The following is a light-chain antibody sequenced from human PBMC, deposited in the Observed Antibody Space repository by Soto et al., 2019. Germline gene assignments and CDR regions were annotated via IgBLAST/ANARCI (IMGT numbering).Light chain of an antibody. CDR2: DAS. J-gene: IGKJ3*01. Sequence: DIQMTQSPSSLSASVGDRVTITCRASQGISNHLAWYQQKPGKVPKVLIYDASTLQSGVPSRFSGSGSGTEFTITISSLQPEDVATYYYQCHNSAHSVTFGPGTKVDIK. CDR1: QGISNH. CDR3: QCHNSAHSVT. V-gene: IGKV1-27*01.